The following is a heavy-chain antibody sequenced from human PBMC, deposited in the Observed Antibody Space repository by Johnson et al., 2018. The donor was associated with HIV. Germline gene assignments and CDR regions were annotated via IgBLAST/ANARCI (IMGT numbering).Heavy chain of an antibody. V-gene: IGHV3-13*01. Sequence: VQLVESGGGWVQPGGSLRLSCAASGFTFSSYDMHWVRQTTGNVLQWVSGIGTAGDTYYSGSVKGRFTISRENAKNSFDLQMNSLTAGDTAVYYCSRRSTRSDGFDLWGQGTMVIVSS. CDR1: GFTFSSYD. D-gene: IGHD2-2*01. CDR2: IGTAGDT. J-gene: IGHJ3*01. CDR3: SRRSTRSDGFDL.